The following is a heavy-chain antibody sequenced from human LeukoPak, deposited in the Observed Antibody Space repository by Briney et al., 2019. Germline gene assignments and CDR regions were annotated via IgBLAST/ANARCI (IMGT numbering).Heavy chain of an antibody. V-gene: IGHV4-39*01. CDR3: ARHLDRSLDY. Sequence: SETLSLTCTVSGGSISSSSYYWGWIRQPPGKGLEWIGSIYYSGSTYYNPSLKSRVTISVDTSKNQFSLKLSSVTAADTAVYYCARHLDRSLDYRGQGTLVTVSS. CDR1: GGSISSSSYY. J-gene: IGHJ4*02. CDR2: IYYSGST. D-gene: IGHD3-22*01.